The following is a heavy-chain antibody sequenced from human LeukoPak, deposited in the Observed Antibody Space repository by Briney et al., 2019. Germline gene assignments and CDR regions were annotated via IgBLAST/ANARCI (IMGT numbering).Heavy chain of an antibody. V-gene: IGHV4-4*02. D-gene: IGHD5-24*01. Sequence: PSETLSLTCAVSGGSISSSNWWSWVRQPPGKGLEWIGEIYHSGSTNYNPSLKSRVTISVDKSKNQFSLKLSSVTAADTAVYYCARQRDGSPDDYGMDVWGQGTTVIVS. CDR2: IYHSGST. J-gene: IGHJ6*02. CDR3: ARQRDGSPDDYGMDV. CDR1: GGSISSSNW.